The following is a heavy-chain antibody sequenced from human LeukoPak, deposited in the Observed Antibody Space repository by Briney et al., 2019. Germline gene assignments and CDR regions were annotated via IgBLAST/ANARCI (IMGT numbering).Heavy chain of an antibody. J-gene: IGHJ5*02. CDR2: IYYSGST. Sequence: SETLSLTCTVSGGSISSGGYYWSWIRQHPGKGLEWIGYIYYSGSTYYNPSLESRVTISVDTSKNQFSLKLSSVTAADTAVYYCAREGPNWFDPWGQGTLVTVSS. CDR1: GGSISSGGYY. V-gene: IGHV4-31*03. CDR3: AREGPNWFDP.